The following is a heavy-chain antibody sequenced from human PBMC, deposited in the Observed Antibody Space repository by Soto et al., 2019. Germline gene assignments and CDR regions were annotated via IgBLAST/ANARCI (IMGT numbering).Heavy chain of an antibody. Sequence: SETLSLTCTVSGGSISSYYWSWIRQPPGKGLEWIGYIYYSGSTNYNPSLKSRVTISVDTSKNQFSLKLSSVTAADTAVYYCARDHVVVPAAIDGGPQFYYYYGMDVWGQGTTVTVSS. J-gene: IGHJ6*02. CDR1: GGSISSYY. D-gene: IGHD2-2*01. CDR3: ARDHVVVPAAIDGGPQFYYYYGMDV. V-gene: IGHV4-59*01. CDR2: IYYSGST.